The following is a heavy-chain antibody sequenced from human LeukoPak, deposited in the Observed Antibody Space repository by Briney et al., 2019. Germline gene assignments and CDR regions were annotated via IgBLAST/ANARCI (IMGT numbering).Heavy chain of an antibody. D-gene: IGHD2-15*01. Sequence: SETLSLICTVSGGSISSYYWSWIRQPPGKGLEWIGYINYSGSTNYNPSLKSRVTISVDTSKNQFSLKLSSVTAADTAVYYCAREAPSSGGSWSFDYWGQGTLVTVSS. CDR2: INYSGST. J-gene: IGHJ4*02. V-gene: IGHV4-59*01. CDR3: AREAPSSGGSWSFDY. CDR1: GGSISSYY.